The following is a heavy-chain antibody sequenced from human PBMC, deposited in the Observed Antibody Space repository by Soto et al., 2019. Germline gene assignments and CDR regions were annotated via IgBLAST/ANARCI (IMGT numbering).Heavy chain of an antibody. CDR3: AKDRRDCSSTSCYGWGDYFDY. J-gene: IGHJ4*02. CDR2: ISGSGGST. V-gene: IGHV3-23*01. D-gene: IGHD2-2*01. CDR1: GFTFSSYA. Sequence: EVQLLESGGGLVQPGGSLRLPCAASGFTFSSYAMSWVRQAPGKGLEWVSAISGSGGSTYYADSVKGRFTISRDNSKNTLYLQMNSLRAEDTAVYYCAKDRRDCSSTSCYGWGDYFDYWGQGTLVTVSS.